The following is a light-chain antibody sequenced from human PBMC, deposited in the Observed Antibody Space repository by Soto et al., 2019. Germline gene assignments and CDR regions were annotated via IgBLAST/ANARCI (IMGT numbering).Light chain of an antibody. CDR3: QQSYSSLPLT. V-gene: IGKV1-39*01. J-gene: IGKJ4*01. CDR2: AAS. CDR1: QSISSY. Sequence: DIQMTQSPSSLSASVGDRVTITCRASQSISSYLNWYQQKPAKAPKLLIYAASSLQSGVPSRFSGSGSGTDFTLTISCLQPEDFASYYCQQSYSSLPLTFGGGTKVVIK.